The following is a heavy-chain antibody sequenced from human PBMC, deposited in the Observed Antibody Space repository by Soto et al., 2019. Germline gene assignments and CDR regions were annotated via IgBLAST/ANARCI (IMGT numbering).Heavy chain of an antibody. CDR1: GFSLSARPVG. V-gene: IGHV2-5*02. CDR3: AHRGAIDGNWSGGYFDY. CDR2: IYWDDDK. J-gene: IGHJ4*02. D-gene: IGHD1-1*01. Sequence: QITLKESGPTRVKPTQTLTLTCTFSGFSLSARPVGVGWIRQPPGKALERLALIYWDDDKRYSPSLRSRLTITKDHSKHQVVLTMTNMDPVDTAIYYCAHRGAIDGNWSGGYFDYWGQGALVTVSS.